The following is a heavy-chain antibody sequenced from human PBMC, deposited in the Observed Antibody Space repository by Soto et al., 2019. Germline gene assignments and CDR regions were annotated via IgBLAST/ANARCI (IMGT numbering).Heavy chain of an antibody. V-gene: IGHV3-23*01. CDR1: GFTFSTYA. CDR3: ARRISASGRGWDY. Sequence: EVQLLESVGNLVQPGGSLRLSCAASGFTFSTYAMSWVRQAPGKGLEWVSAIANSGGSTFYTDSVRGRFTISRDNSKNTLYLQMNSLRAEDTAVYYCARRISASGRGWDYWGQGTLVTVSS. D-gene: IGHD6-13*01. CDR2: IANSGGST. J-gene: IGHJ4*02.